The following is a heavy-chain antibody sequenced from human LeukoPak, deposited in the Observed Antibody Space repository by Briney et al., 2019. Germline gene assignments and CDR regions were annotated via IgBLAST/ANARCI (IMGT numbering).Heavy chain of an antibody. V-gene: IGHV4-59*01. CDR3: ARVNDSSGYYDIDY. D-gene: IGHD3-22*01. CDR1: GGSISSYY. Sequence: SETLSLTCTVSGGSISSYYWSWIRQAPGKGLEWIGYIYYSGSTNYNPSLKSRVTISVDTSKNQFSLKLSSVTAADTAVYYCARVNDSSGYYDIDYWGQGTLVTVSS. J-gene: IGHJ4*02. CDR2: IYYSGST.